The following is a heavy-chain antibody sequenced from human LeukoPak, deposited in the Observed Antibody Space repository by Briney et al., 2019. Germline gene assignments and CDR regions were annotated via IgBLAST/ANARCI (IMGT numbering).Heavy chain of an antibody. CDR3: ARDMMVNYDYVWGSYRPGYYYYYMDV. J-gene: IGHJ6*03. CDR1: GGTFSSYA. Sequence: ASVKVSCKASGGTFSSYAISWVRQAPGQGLEWMGRIIPIFGTANYAQKFQGRVTITTDESTSTAYVELSSLRSEDTAVYYCARDMMVNYDYVWGSYRPGYYYYYMDVWGKGTTVTVSS. CDR2: IIPIFGTA. D-gene: IGHD3-16*02. V-gene: IGHV1-69*05.